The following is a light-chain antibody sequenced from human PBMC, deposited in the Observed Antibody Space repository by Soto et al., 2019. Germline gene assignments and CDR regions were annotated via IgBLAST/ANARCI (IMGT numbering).Light chain of an antibody. CDR1: QNIHNH. Sequence: EKLMSQSPATLSSSPVEIVTLPRSGSQNIHNHMSWFLQNPGQTPRLLIYDAIIRAADVPARFSGSGSGTQFTLTISSLQSEDFAVYYCQQYNNWPPAWTFGQGTKVE. V-gene: IGKV3-15*01. CDR2: DAI. CDR3: QQYNNWPPAWT. J-gene: IGKJ1*01.